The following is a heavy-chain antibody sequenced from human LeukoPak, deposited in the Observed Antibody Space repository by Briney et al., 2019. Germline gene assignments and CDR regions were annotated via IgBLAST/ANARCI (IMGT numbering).Heavy chain of an antibody. CDR2: IYPRDGST. V-gene: IGHV1-46*01. Sequence: GASVKVSCKASGYTFTSNYIHWVRQAPGQGLEWMGMIYPRDGSTSYAQKFQGRVTVTRDTSTSTVHMELRSLRSDDTAVYYCARGFRELPVDYWGQGTLVTVSS. D-gene: IGHD1-26*01. CDR3: ARGFRELPVDY. CDR1: GYTFTSNY. J-gene: IGHJ4*02.